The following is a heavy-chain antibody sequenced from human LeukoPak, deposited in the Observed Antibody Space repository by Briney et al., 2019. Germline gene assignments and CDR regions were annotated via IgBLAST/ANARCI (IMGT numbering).Heavy chain of an antibody. CDR2: ISGSGGST. V-gene: IGHV3-23*01. J-gene: IGHJ4*02. D-gene: IGHD1-7*01. CDR3: AKVHGPLTGTLRGYYFDY. CDR1: GFTFSTHA. Sequence: GGSLRLSCTASGFTFSTHAMTWVRQFPGKVLEWVSAISGSGGSTYYADSVKGRFTISRDNSKNTLYLQMNSLRAEDTAVYYCAKVHGPLTGTLRGYYFDYWGQGTLVTVSS.